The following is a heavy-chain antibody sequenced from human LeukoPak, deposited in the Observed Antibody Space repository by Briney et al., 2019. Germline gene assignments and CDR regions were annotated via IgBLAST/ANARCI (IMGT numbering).Heavy chain of an antibody. V-gene: IGHV1-69*13. Sequence: SVKVSCKASGGTFSSYAISWVRQAPGQGLEWMGGIIPIFGTANYAQKFQGRVAITADESTSTAYMELSSLRSEDTAVYYCARLSLYSGYDEDYWGQGTLVTVSS. D-gene: IGHD5-12*01. CDR1: GGTFSSYA. CDR3: ARLSLYSGYDEDY. CDR2: IIPIFGTA. J-gene: IGHJ4*02.